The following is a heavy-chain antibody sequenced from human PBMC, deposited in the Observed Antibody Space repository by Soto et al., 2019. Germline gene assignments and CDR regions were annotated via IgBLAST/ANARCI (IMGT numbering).Heavy chain of an antibody. CDR1: GYSFTNYV. Sequence: GASVKVSCKASGYSFTNYVIQWVRQAPGQRLEWMGWINTGNGNTKYSQKFQDRVTITRDTSATTAHMELTSLRSEDTAVYYCARNDYYGSGSPYFDYWGQGTLVTVSS. D-gene: IGHD3-10*01. CDR2: INTGNGNT. J-gene: IGHJ4*02. CDR3: ARNDYYGSGSPYFDY. V-gene: IGHV1-3*04.